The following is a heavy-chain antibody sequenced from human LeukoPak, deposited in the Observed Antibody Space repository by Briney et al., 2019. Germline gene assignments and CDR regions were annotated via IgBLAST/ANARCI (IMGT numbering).Heavy chain of an antibody. D-gene: IGHD1-14*01. CDR2: IYYSGST. CDR1: GDSLSRYY. J-gene: IGHJ5*02. Sequence: SETLSLTCTLSGDSLSRYYWSWIRQPPGKGLEWIGYIYYSGSTNYNPCLKSRVTISVDRSKNQFTLKLSSVTAADTAVYYCAGGVEPWRWFDPWGQGTLVTVSS. V-gene: IGHV4-59*01. CDR3: AGGVEPWRWFDP.